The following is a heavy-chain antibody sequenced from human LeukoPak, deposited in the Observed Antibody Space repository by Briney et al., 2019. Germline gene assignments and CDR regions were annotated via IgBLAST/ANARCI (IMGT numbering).Heavy chain of an antibody. V-gene: IGHV3-30-3*01. CDR3: AGPPYDYVWGSYQWGGAFDI. CDR1: GFTFSSYA. CDR2: ISYDGSNK. D-gene: IGHD3-16*02. Sequence: PGGSLRLSCAASGFTFSSYAMHWVRQAPGKGLEWVAVISYDGSNKYYADSVKGRFTISRDNSKNTLYLQMNSLRAEDTAVYYCAGPPYDYVWGSYQWGGAFDIWGQGTMVTVSS. J-gene: IGHJ3*02.